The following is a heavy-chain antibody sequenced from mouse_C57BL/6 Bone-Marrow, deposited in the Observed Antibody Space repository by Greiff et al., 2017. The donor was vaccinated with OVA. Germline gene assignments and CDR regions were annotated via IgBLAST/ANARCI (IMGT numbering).Heavy chain of an antibody. Sequence: QVQLQQSGPELVKPGASVKISCKASGYAFSSSWMNWVKQRPGKGLEWIGRIYPGDGDTNYNGKFKGKATLTADKSSSTAYMQLSSLTSEDSAVYFCARLTSITTSYFDYWGQGTTLTVSS. CDR2: IYPGDGDT. J-gene: IGHJ2*01. CDR3: ARLTSITTSYFDY. D-gene: IGHD1-1*01. CDR1: GYAFSSSW. V-gene: IGHV1-82*01.